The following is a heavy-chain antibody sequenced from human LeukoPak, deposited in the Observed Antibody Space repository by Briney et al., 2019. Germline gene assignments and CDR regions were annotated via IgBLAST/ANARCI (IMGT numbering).Heavy chain of an antibody. CDR2: IYTSGST. J-gene: IGHJ5*02. CDR3: ARSSYSSSRHGRPNWFDP. V-gene: IGHV4-4*08. D-gene: IGHD6-13*01. Sequence: SETLSLTCTVSGGSISSYYWSWIRQPPGKGPEWIGYIYTSGSTNYNPSLKSRVTMSVDTSKNQFSLKLSSVTAADTAVYYCARSSYSSSRHGRPNWFDPWGQGTLVTVSS. CDR1: GGSISSYY.